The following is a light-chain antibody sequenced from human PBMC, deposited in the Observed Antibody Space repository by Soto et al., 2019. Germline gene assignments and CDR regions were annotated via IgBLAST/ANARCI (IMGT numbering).Light chain of an antibody. J-gene: IGKJ3*01. CDR1: QSISSY. Sequence: DIQMTQSPSSLSASVGDRVTITCRASQSISSYLNWYQQKPGKAPKLLIYASSSLQSGVPSRFSGSGAGTDFTLSIKSLQPQDFATYYCQQSYSTPFTCGPGTKVDIK. V-gene: IGKV1-39*01. CDR2: ASS. CDR3: QQSYSTPFT.